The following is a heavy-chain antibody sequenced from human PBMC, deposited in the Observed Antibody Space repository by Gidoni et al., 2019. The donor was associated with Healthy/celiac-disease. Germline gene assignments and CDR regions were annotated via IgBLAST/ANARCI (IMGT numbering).Heavy chain of an antibody. V-gene: IGHV3-23*01. CDR2: ISGSGGST. J-gene: IGHJ6*02. D-gene: IGHD3-22*01. CDR3: AKDYYDSSGYLGMDV. Sequence: EVQLLESGGGLVQPGGSLSLSCAASGFTFSSYAMSWVRQAPGKGLEWVSAISGSGGSTYYADTVKGRFTISRDNSKNTLYLQMNSLRAEDTAVYYCAKDYYDSSGYLGMDVWGQGTTVTVSS. CDR1: GFTFSSYA.